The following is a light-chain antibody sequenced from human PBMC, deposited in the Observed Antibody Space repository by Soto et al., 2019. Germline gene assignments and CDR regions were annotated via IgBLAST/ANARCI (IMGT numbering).Light chain of an antibody. CDR3: QQTYRNPPT. CDR2: AAS. J-gene: IGKJ4*01. CDR1: QSISNY. V-gene: IGKV1-39*01. Sequence: DTQMTQSPSSLSASVGDRVTITCRASQSISNYLNWYQQKPGKAPKLLIYAASSLVSGVPSRFSGSASGTDFTLTIGSLQPEDFATYYCQQTYRNPPTFGGGTKVEIK.